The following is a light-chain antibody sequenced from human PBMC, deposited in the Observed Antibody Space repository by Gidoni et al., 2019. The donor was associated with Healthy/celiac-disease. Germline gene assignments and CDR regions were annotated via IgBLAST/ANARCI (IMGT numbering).Light chain of an antibody. CDR1: QSISSY. V-gene: IGKV1-39*01. J-gene: IGKJ1*01. Sequence: DIQMTKSPSSLSASVGDRVTITCRASQSISSYVNWYQQKPGKAPKLLIYAASSLQSGVPSRFSGSGSGTYFTLTISSLQPEDFATYYCQQSYSTPWTFGQGTKVEIK. CDR3: QQSYSTPWT. CDR2: AAS.